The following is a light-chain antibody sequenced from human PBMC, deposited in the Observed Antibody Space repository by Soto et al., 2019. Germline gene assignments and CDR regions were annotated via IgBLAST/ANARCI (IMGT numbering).Light chain of an antibody. Sequence: EIVMTQSPATLSVSPGERATLSCRASQSVSNNLAWYQQKPGQSPRLLIYGASTRSTAIPARFSGSGSNTEFTLTISSLQSEDFAVYYCQQYNNWPWLTFGGGTKVDIK. V-gene: IGKV3-15*01. CDR3: QQYNNWPWLT. CDR1: QSVSNN. CDR2: GAS. J-gene: IGKJ4*01.